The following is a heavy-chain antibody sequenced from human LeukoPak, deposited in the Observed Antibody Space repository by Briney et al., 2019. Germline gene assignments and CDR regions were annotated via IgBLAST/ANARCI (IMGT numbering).Heavy chain of an antibody. D-gene: IGHD6-19*01. V-gene: IGHV1-8*03. Sequence: GASVKVSCKASGYTFTSYDINWVRQATGQGLEWMGWMNPNSGNTGYAQKFQGRVTITRNTSISTAYMELSSLRSEDTAVYYCAREGLAVAGTDYYYYYMDVWGKGTTVTVSS. CDR1: GYTFTSYD. CDR3: AREGLAVAGTDYYYYYMDV. CDR2: MNPNSGNT. J-gene: IGHJ6*03.